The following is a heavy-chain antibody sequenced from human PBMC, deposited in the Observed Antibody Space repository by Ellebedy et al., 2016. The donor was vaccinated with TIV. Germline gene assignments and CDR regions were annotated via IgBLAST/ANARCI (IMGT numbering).Heavy chain of an antibody. CDR1: GGTFSSYA. Sequence: AASVKVSCKASGGTFSSYALSWVRQAPGKGLEWMGRIIPILGIANDAQKFQGRVKITADTSTSTAYMELSSLRSEDTAVYYCARAVPQYQFDYWGQGTLVTVSS. D-gene: IGHD2-2*01. CDR3: ARAVPQYQFDY. V-gene: IGHV1-69*04. CDR2: IIPILGIA. J-gene: IGHJ4*02.